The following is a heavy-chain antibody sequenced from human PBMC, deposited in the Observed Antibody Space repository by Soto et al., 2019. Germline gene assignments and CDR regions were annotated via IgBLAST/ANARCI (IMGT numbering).Heavy chain of an antibody. CDR1: GGSLSSYY. J-gene: IGHJ4*02. CDR3: AREAGGWFDY. Sequence: SETLSLTCTVSGGSLSSYYWSWIRQPPGKGLEWIGYIYYSGSTNYNPSLKSRVTISVDTSKNQFSLKLSSVTAADTAVYYCAREAGGWFDYWGQGTLVTVSS. CDR2: IYYSGST. D-gene: IGHD6-19*01. V-gene: IGHV4-59*01.